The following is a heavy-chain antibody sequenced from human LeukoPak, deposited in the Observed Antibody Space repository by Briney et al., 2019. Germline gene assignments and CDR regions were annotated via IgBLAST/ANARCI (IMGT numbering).Heavy chain of an antibody. Sequence: SVKVSCKASGGTFSSYAISWVRQAPGQGLEWMGGIIPIFGTANYAQKFQGRVTITTDESTSTDYMELSSLRSEDTAVYYCARPDKSGYSYGPFDYWGQGTLVTVSS. J-gene: IGHJ4*02. CDR3: ARPDKSGYSYGPFDY. CDR1: GGTFSSYA. CDR2: IIPIFGTA. D-gene: IGHD5-18*01. V-gene: IGHV1-69*05.